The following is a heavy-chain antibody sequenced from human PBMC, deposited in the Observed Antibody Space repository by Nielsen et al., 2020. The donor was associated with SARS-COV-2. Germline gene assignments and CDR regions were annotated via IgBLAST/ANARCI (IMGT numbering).Heavy chain of an antibody. J-gene: IGHJ6*03. D-gene: IGHD2-15*01. V-gene: IGHV3-43*01. CDR1: GFTFDDYT. CDR3: AKGSGGSYYYMDV. Sequence: LSLTCAASGFTFDDYTMHWVRQAPGKGLEWVSLISWDGGSTYYADSVKGRFTISRDNSKNSLYLQMNSLRTEDTALYYCAKGSGGSYYYMDVWGKGTTVTVSS. CDR2: ISWDGGST.